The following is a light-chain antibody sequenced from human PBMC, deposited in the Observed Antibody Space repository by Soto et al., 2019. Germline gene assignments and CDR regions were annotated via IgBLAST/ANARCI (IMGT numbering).Light chain of an antibody. CDR3: CSYAGSSWV. Sequence: QSVLTQPPSVSGAPGQRVTISCTGSSSNIGAGSDVHWYQQLPGTAPKLLIYGSDNRPSGVPDRFSGSKSGNTASLTISGLQAEDEADYYCCSYAGSSWVFGGGTKVTVL. CDR2: GSD. CDR1: SSNIGAGSD. V-gene: IGLV1-40*01. J-gene: IGLJ3*02.